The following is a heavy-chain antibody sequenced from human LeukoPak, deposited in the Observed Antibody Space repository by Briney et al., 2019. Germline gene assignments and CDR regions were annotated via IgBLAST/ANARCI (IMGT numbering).Heavy chain of an antibody. CDR2: INPNAGGT. D-gene: IGHD3-16*01. CDR1: GYTFTDYY. Sequence: ASVKVSCTAFGYTFTDYYMHWVRQAPGQGLEWMGWINPNAGGTDYAQKFQGRVTMTRDTSISTAYMELSRLRSDDTAVYYCVPGSSVGQGSQSYYDKSTYFDYWGQGTLVTVSS. CDR3: VPGSSVGQGSQSYYDKSTYFDY. V-gene: IGHV1-2*02. J-gene: IGHJ4*02.